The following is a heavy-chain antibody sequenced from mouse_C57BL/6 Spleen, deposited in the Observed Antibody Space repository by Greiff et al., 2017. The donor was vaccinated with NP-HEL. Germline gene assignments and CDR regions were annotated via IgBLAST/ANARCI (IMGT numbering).Heavy chain of an antibody. J-gene: IGHJ4*01. CDR2: IDPSDSET. V-gene: IGHV1-52*01. CDR1: GYTFTSYW. CDR3: ARRGELAMDY. Sequence: QVQLQQPGAELVRPGSSVKLSCKASGYTFTSYWMHWVKQRPIQGLEWIGNIDPSDSETHYNQKFKDKATLTVDKSSSTAYMQLSSLTSEDSAVYYCARRGELAMDYWGQGTSVTVSS.